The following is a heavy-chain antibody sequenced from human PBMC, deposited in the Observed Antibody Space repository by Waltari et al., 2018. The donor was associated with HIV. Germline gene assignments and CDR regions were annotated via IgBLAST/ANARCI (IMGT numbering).Heavy chain of an antibody. V-gene: IGHV3-48*02. J-gene: IGHJ4*02. CDR1: GFTFSSYS. CDR2: ISSSSSTM. D-gene: IGHD2-15*01. CDR3: VRDWAGGDY. Sequence: EVQLVESGGGLVQPGGSLRLSCVASGFTFSSYSMNWVRQAPTKWLDLVSYISSSSSTMYYADSVKGRFTISRDNAKNSLYLQMNSLRDDETAVYYGVRDWAGGDYWGQGTLVTVSS.